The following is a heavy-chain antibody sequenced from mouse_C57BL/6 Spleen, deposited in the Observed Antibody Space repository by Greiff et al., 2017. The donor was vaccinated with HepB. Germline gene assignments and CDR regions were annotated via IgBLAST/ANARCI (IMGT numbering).Heavy chain of an antibody. D-gene: IGHD4-1*01. J-gene: IGHJ2*01. CDR3: ARALNWEGPYFDY. CDR1: GFTFSSYA. V-gene: IGHV5-4*01. CDR2: ISDGGSYT. Sequence: EVHLVESGGGLVKPGGSLKLSCAASGFTFSSYAMSWVRQTPEKRLEWVATISDGGSYTYYPDNVKGRFTISRDNAKNNLYLQMSHLKSEDTAMYYCARALNWEGPYFDYWGQGTTLTVSS.